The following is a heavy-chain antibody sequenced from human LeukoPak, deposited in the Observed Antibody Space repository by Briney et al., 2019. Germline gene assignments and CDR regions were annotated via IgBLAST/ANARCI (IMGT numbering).Heavy chain of an antibody. CDR3: ASSITMIVVESYGMDV. V-gene: IGHV1-3*01. J-gene: IGHJ6*02. CDR2: INAGNGNT. Sequence: GASVKVSCKASGYTFTSYAMHWVRQAPGQRLEWMGWINAGNGNTKYSQKFQGRVTITRDTSASTAYMKLSSLRSEDTAVYYCASSITMIVVESYGMDVWGQGTTVTVSS. CDR1: GYTFTSYA. D-gene: IGHD3-22*01.